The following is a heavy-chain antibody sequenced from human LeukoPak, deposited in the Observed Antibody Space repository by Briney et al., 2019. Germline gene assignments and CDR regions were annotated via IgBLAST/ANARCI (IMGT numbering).Heavy chain of an antibody. D-gene: IGHD6-13*01. V-gene: IGHV3-23*01. Sequence: GGCQRLSCAASGFTFTTYGMSWVRQAPGKGLEWVSVISGSGATTDYADSVKGRFTISRDNAKNSLYLQMNSLRAEDTAVYYCARNSIAAAGNDYWGQGTLVTVSS. CDR3: ARNSIAAAGNDY. CDR2: ISGSGATT. J-gene: IGHJ4*02. CDR1: GFTFTTYG.